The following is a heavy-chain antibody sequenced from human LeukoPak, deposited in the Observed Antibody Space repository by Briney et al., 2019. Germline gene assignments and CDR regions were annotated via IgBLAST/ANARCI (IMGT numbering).Heavy chain of an antibody. V-gene: IGHV3-23*01. CDR1: GFIFSAYA. CDR3: AKEYNAFDI. CDR2: IGGRGGNT. J-gene: IGHJ3*02. D-gene: IGHD1-14*01. Sequence: PGGSLRLSCAASGFIFSAYAMNWVRQAPGKGLEWVSVIGGRGGNTYYADSVKGRFTIPRDNSKKTLYLQMNSLRAEDTAIYYCAKEYNAFDIWGQGTMVTVSS.